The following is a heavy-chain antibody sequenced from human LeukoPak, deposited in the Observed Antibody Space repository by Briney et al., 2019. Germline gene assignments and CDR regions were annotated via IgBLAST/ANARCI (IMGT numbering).Heavy chain of an antibody. J-gene: IGHJ5*02. CDR2: INPNSGGT. Sequence: ASVKVSCKTSVYTFTGYYMHWLGQAPGQGLEWVGRINPNSGGTYYAQKFRSRVTMTRDTSISTAYMELASLISDDTAVYYCAGGVLHGGGNWFDPWGQGTLVTVSS. D-gene: IGHD3-16*01. CDR3: AGGVLHGGGNWFDP. V-gene: IGHV1-2*06. CDR1: VYTFTGYY.